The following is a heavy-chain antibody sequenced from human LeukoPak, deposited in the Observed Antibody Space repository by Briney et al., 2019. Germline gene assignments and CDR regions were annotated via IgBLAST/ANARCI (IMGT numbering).Heavy chain of an antibody. CDR3: ARGGTGSLGSPHYYYYGMDV. V-gene: IGHV1-2*02. Sequence: ASVKVSCKASGYTFTGYYMHRVRQAPGQGLEWMGWINPNSGGTNYAQKFQGRVTMTRDTSISTAYMELSRLRSDDTAAYYCARGGTGSLGSPHYYYYGMDVWGQGTTVTVSS. D-gene: IGHD1-1*01. CDR1: GYTFTGYY. J-gene: IGHJ6*02. CDR2: INPNSGGT.